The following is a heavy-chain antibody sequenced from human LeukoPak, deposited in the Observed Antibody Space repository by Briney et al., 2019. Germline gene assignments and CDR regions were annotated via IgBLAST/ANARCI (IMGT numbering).Heavy chain of an antibody. D-gene: IGHD3-10*01. J-gene: IGHJ4*02. V-gene: IGHV3-7*04. CDR2: IKRVRSVT. CDR3: ARGNRFGELVYFDY. CDR1: GFTFSRYR. Sequence: GGSLRLSCAAPGFTFSRYRMSSVRQTPGKGLEWVSYIKRVRSVTYYADSVKGRFTISRDNAKNSLYMQINSLRAEDTPLYYFARGNRFGELVYFDYCARGSEVRVPS.